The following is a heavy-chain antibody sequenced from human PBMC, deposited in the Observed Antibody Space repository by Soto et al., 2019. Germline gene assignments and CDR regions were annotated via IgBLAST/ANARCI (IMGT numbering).Heavy chain of an antibody. Sequence: PGGSLRLSCASSGFTVSSNYMSLVRQAPGKGLEWVSVIYSGGSTYYADSVKGRFTISRHNSKNTLYLQMNSLRAEDTAVYYCARDIGNTGIVGYSGFGIWGQGTMVTVS. D-gene: IGHD1-26*01. J-gene: IGHJ3*02. CDR3: ARDIGNTGIVGYSGFGI. V-gene: IGHV3-53*04. CDR1: GFTVSSNY. CDR2: IYSGGST.